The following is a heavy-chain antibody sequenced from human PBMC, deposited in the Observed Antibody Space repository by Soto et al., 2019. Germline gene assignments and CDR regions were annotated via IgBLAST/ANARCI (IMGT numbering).Heavy chain of an antibody. CDR1: GFTFSSYA. Sequence: EVQILESGGGLVQPGGSLRLSCAASGFTFSSYAMYWVRQAPGKGLAWVSGISDSGTGTYYADSVKGRFTISRDNAKNSLYLQMSSLRVEDTAVYYCASQELEPPPYFFESWGQGTLVTVSS. CDR2: ISDSGTGT. J-gene: IGHJ4*02. D-gene: IGHD1-1*01. V-gene: IGHV3-23*01. CDR3: ASQELEPPPYFFES.